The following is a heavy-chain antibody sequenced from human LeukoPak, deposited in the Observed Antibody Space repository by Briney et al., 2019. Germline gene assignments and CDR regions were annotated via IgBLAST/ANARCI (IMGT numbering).Heavy chain of an antibody. V-gene: IGHV4-30-2*01. Sequence: ASQTLSLTCTVSGGSISSGGYYWSWIRQHPGKGLEWIGYIYHSGSTYYNPSLKSRVTISVDRSKNQFSLKLSSVTAADTAVYYCARDRLASWFDPWGQGTLVTVSS. J-gene: IGHJ5*02. CDR3: ARDRLASWFDP. CDR2: IYHSGST. CDR1: GGSISSGGYY.